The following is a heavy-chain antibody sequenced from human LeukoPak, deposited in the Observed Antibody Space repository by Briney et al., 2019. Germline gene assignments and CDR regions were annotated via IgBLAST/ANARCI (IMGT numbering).Heavy chain of an antibody. CDR1: GFTFSSYG. Sequence: GRSLRLSCAASGFTFSSYGMYWVRQAPGKGLEWVAVISYDGSNKYYADSVKGRFTISRDNSKNTLYLQMNSLRAEDTAVYYCARALGITDYGMDVWGQGTTVTVSS. CDR2: ISYDGSNK. D-gene: IGHD3-16*01. CDR3: ARALGITDYGMDV. J-gene: IGHJ6*02. V-gene: IGHV3-30*03.